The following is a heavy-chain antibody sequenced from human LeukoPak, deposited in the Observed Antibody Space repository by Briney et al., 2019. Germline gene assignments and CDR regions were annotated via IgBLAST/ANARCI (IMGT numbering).Heavy chain of an antibody. J-gene: IGHJ3*02. Sequence: SETLSLTCAVSGGSITSGGSSWSWIRQPPGKGLEWIGYISFTGSTHYNPSLKSRVTMSSDTSKNQFSLKLTSVTAADTAVYYCARLSSRRRYSSSWSAFDIWAKGQWSPSLQ. CDR1: GGSITSGGSS. D-gene: IGHD6-13*01. CDR3: ARLSSRRRYSSSWSAFDI. CDR2: ISFTGST. V-gene: IGHV4-30-4*07.